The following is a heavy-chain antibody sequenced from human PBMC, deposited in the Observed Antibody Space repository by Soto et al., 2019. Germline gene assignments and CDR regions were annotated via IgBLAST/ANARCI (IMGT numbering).Heavy chain of an antibody. CDR3: VRGGSCRGGSCSSYYYYYMDV. V-gene: IGHV3-74*01. CDR2: TNSDGTNT. CDR1: GFTFSSHW. Sequence: EVQLVESGGGLGQPGGSLRLSCAASGFTFSSHWMYWVRQAPGKGLVWLSRTNSDGTNTSYADSVKGRFTISRDNAKNTSDLQINSLRVEDTAVYYWVRGGSCRGGSCSSYYYYYMDVWGKRTTVTLSS. J-gene: IGHJ6*03. D-gene: IGHD2-15*01.